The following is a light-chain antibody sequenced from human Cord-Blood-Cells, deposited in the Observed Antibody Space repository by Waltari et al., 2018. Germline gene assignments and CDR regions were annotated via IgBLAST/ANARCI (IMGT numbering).Light chain of an antibody. J-gene: IGKJ1*01. Sequence: DIQMTQSPSTLSASVGDRVTLTCRASQSISSWLAWYQQKPGKAPKLLIYDASSLESGVPSRFSGSGSGTEFTLTNSSLQPDDFATYYCQQYNSYSWTFGQGTKVEIK. CDR3: QQYNSYSWT. CDR1: QSISSW. CDR2: DAS. V-gene: IGKV1-5*01.